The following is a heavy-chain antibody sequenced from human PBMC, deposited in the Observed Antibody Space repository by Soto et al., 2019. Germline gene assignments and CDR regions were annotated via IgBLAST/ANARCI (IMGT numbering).Heavy chain of an antibody. J-gene: IGHJ3*02. CDR1: GYTFTSYG. Sequence: ASVKVSCKASGYTFTSYGISWVRQAPGQGLEWMAWISTYNGNTNYAQKLQGRVIMTTDTSTSTAYMELRSLRSDDTAVYYCARDFNDFWSGLQWGAFDNWGQRTMVTVSS. CDR2: ISTYNGNT. D-gene: IGHD3-3*01. CDR3: ARDFNDFWSGLQWGAFDN. V-gene: IGHV1-18*04.